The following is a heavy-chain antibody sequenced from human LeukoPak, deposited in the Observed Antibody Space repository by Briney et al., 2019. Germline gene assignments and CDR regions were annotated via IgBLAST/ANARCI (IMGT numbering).Heavy chain of an antibody. D-gene: IGHD3-3*01. CDR1: GGSISSGSYY. CDR3: ASDVDDEAVLRFSVGPMDV. CDR2: IYTSGST. V-gene: IGHV4-61*02. J-gene: IGHJ6*03. Sequence: SQTLSLTCTVSGGSISSGSYYWSWIRQPAGKGLEWIGRIYTSGSTNYNPSLKSRVTISVDTSKNQFSLKLSSVTAADTAVYYCASDVDDEAVLRFSVGPMDVWGKGTTVTVSS.